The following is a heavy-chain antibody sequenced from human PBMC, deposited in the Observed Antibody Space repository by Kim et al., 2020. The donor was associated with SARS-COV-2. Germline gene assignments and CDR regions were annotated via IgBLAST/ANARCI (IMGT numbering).Heavy chain of an antibody. J-gene: IGHJ4*02. CDR1: GFTFSSYW. CDR3: ARTATGHHLSY. Sequence: GGSLRLSCAASGFTFSSYWMYWVRQAPGKGLVWVSRINGDGGTTTYADSVKGRFTISRDNAKNTLYLQMNSLRAEDTAIYYCARTATGHHLSYWGQGTLVTVSS. V-gene: IGHV3-74*01. D-gene: IGHD3-3*02. CDR2: INGDGGTT.